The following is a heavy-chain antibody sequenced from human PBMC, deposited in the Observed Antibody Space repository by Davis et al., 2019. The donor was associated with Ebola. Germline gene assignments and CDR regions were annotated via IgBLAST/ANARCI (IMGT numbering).Heavy chain of an antibody. Sequence: MPSETLSLTCAVYGGSFSGYYWSWIRQPPGKGLEWIGEINHSGSTNYNPSLKSRVTISVDTSKNQFSLKLSSVTAADTAVYYCARGIRIYSNYEEYYFDYWGQGTLVTVSS. CDR2: INHSGST. J-gene: IGHJ4*02. CDR1: GGSFSGYY. D-gene: IGHD4-11*01. CDR3: ARGIRIYSNYEEYYFDY. V-gene: IGHV4-34*01.